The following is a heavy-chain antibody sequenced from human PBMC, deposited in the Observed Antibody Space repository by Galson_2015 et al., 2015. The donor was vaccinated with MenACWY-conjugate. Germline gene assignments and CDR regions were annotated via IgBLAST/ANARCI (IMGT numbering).Heavy chain of an antibody. CDR3: SWGRNPTVNSMFLDY. V-gene: IGHV3-48*03. J-gene: IGHJ4*02. CDR2: ISPGGGTK. Sequence: SLRLSCAASGLTFSRCGMNWVRQAPGKGLEWISYISPGGGTKYYADSAKGRFTISRDEAENSLFLQLSSLRDEDTAVYYCSWGRNPTVNSMFLDYWGRGTQVIVSS. CDR1: GLTFSRCG. D-gene: IGHD3-10*02.